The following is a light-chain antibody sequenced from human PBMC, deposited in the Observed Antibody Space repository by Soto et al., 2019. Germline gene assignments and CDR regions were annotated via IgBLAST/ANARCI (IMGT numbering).Light chain of an antibody. CDR2: DAS. CDR1: QSVSSY. Sequence: EIVLTQSPATLSLSPGERATLSCRASQSVSSYLAWYQQKPGQAPRLLIYDASNRATGIPARFSGSGSGTDFTLTISRLEPEDFAVYYFQQRSNWPPLTFGGGTEVEIK. V-gene: IGKV3-11*01. J-gene: IGKJ4*01. CDR3: QQRSNWPPLT.